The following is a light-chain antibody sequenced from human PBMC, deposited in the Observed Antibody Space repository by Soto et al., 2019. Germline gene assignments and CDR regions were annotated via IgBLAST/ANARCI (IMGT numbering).Light chain of an antibody. CDR2: DAS. J-gene: IGKJ1*01. CDR3: QQYYYWWT. Sequence: EIVMTQSPATLSVSPGETATLSCRASHTITSHIAWYQQKPGQAPRLLMHDASARATGIPARFSASGSGTEFTLTISSLQSEDLAVYYCQQYYYWWTFGQGTKVEIK. V-gene: IGKV3-15*01. CDR1: HTITSH.